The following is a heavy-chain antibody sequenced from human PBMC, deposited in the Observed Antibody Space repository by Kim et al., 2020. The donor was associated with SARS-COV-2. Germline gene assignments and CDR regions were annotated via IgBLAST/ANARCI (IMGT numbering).Heavy chain of an antibody. V-gene: IGHV3-48*02. Sequence: GGSLRLSCTASGFTFSSYNMNWVRQAPGKGLEWVSYITSSSSTIYYADSVKGRFTTSRDNAKNSLYLQMNSLRDEDTAVYYCASSSYGSGTYYPNWFDP. CDR2: ITSSSSTI. CDR3: ASSSYGSGTYYPNWFDP. J-gene: IGHJ5*02. CDR1: GFTFSSYN. D-gene: IGHD3-10*01.